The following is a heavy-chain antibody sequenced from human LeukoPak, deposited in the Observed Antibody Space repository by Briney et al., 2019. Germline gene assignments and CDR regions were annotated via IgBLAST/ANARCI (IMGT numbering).Heavy chain of an antibody. J-gene: IGHJ5*02. Sequence: SETLSLTCTVSGGSSSSNSYYWGWIRQPPGKGLEWIGSIYYSGSTYYNPSLKSRVTISVDTSKNQFSLRLSSVTAADTAVYYCARHAASTAAAATRWFDPWGQGTLVTVSS. CDR2: IYYSGST. CDR1: GGSSSSNSYY. CDR3: ARHAASTAAAATRWFDP. D-gene: IGHD6-13*01. V-gene: IGHV4-39*01.